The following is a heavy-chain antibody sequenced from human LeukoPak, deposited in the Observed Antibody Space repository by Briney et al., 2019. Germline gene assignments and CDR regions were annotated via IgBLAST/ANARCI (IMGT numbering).Heavy chain of an antibody. V-gene: IGHV3-13*01. CDR2: IGTAGDT. Sequence: GGPLRLSCAASGFTFSSYDMHWVRQATGKGLEWVSAIGTAGDTYYPGSVKGRFTISRENAKNSLYLQMNSLRAGDTAVYYCARGGYCSSTSCFNYYYYGMDVWGQGTTVTVSS. J-gene: IGHJ6*02. D-gene: IGHD2-2*01. CDR1: GFTFSSYD. CDR3: ARGGYCSSTSCFNYYYYGMDV.